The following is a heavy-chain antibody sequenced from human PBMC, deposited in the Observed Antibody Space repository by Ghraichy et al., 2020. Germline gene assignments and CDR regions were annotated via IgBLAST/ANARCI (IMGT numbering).Heavy chain of an antibody. CDR2: ISGNNGNT. Sequence: ASVKVSCKASGYTFTSYGISWVRQAPGQGLEWMGWISGNNGNTNYAQKLQGRVSMTTDTSTSTAYMELRSLRSDDTAVYYCARDRGYSYDYDPSHWDYWGQGTLVTVSS. V-gene: IGHV1-18*04. CDR3: ARDRGYSYDYDPSHWDY. J-gene: IGHJ4*02. D-gene: IGHD5-18*01. CDR1: GYTFTSYG.